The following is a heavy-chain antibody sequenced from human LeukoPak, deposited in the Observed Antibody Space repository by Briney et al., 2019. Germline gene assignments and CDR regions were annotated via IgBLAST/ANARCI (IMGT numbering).Heavy chain of an antibody. D-gene: IGHD3-22*01. V-gene: IGHV4-30-4*01. CDR2: IFDSGTT. CDR1: GGSISRDPYY. Sequence: SETLSLTCTVSGGSISRDPYYWTWLRQSPGKGLEWLGHIFDSGTTYYNPSLKSRLSISLDTSKNQFSLKLTSVTAADTAVYYCARDPQRSYYHDSSGFEGDYWGQGTLVTVSS. J-gene: IGHJ4*02. CDR3: ARDPQRSYYHDSSGFEGDY.